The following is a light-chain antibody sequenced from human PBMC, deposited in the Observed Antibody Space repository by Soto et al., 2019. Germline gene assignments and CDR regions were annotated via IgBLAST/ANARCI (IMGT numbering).Light chain of an antibody. V-gene: IGLV1-47*01. CDR2: RNS. CDR3: AAWDDSLTGHWV. J-gene: IGLJ3*02. Sequence: QSVLTQPPSASATPGQRVTISCSGSSSNIGSNYVYWYQQLPGTAPKVVIYRNSQRPSGVPDRFSGSKSGTSASLAISGLRSEDEADYYCAAWDDSLTGHWVFGGGTKVTVL. CDR1: SSNIGSNY.